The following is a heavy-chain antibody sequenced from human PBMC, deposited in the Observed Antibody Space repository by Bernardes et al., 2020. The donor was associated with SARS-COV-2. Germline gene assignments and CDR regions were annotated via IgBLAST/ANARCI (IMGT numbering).Heavy chain of an antibody. CDR1: GYTFTSYG. Sequence: ASVKVSCKASGYTFTSYGISWVRQAPGQGLEWMGWISAYNGNTNYAQKLQGRVTMTTDTSTSTAYMELRSLRSDDTAVYYCARGGYYDFWSGYLEDVIARWFDPWGQGTLVTVSS. CDR3: ARGGYYDFWSGYLEDVIARWFDP. J-gene: IGHJ5*02. CDR2: ISAYNGNT. D-gene: IGHD3-3*01. V-gene: IGHV1-18*01.